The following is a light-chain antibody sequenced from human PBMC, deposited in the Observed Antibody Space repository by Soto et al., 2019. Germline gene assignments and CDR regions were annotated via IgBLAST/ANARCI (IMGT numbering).Light chain of an antibody. V-gene: IGKV3-20*01. CDR2: GAS. J-gene: IGKJ5*01. CDR1: QSVSSSD. Sequence: EIVLTQSPGTLSLSPGERATLSCRASQSVSSSDLAWYQQKPGQAPRLLIYGASSRATGIPDRFSGSGSGTDSTLTLSRLEPEDFAVYYSQQYGSSPITFGQGTRLEIK. CDR3: QQYGSSPIT.